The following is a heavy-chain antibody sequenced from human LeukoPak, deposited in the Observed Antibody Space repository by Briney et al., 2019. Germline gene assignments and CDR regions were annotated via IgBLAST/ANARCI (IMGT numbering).Heavy chain of an antibody. V-gene: IGHV1-18*01. J-gene: IGHJ4*02. CDR3: ARDPYSSSWYSNPNFDY. CDR2: ISAYNDNT. CDR1: GHTFTSYG. D-gene: IGHD6-13*01. Sequence: GASVKVSCKASGHTFTSYGISWVRQAPGQGLEWMAWISAYNDNTNYAQKFQGRVTMTTDTSTSTAYMELRSLRSDDTAVYYCARDPYSSSWYSNPNFDYWGQGTLVTVSS.